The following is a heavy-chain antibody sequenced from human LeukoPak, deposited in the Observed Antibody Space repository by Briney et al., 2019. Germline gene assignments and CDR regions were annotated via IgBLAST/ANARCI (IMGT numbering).Heavy chain of an antibody. V-gene: IGHV1-69*04. CDR2: IIPILGIA. CDR3: ARDLETGSGDY. J-gene: IGHJ4*02. Sequence: ASVKVSCKASGGTFSSYAISWVRQAPGQGLEWMGRIIPILGIANYAQKFQGRVTTTADKSTSTAYMELSSLRSEDTAVYYCARDLETGSGDYWGQGTLVTVSS. D-gene: IGHD3-10*01. CDR1: GGTFSSYA.